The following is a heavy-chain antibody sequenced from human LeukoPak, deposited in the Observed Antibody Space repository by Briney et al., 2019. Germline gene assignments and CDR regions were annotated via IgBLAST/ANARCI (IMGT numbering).Heavy chain of an antibody. Sequence: GGSLSLSFAASGFTFSSYGMSWVRQAPGKGLEWVSAIIGSGGSTYYADSLKGRFTIPRDNSENTLYLQMDSLRAENTAVYYCAKDRTPAAGTDQFDYWGQGTLVTVSS. CDR2: IIGSGGST. CDR3: AKDRTPAAGTDQFDY. V-gene: IGHV3-23*01. CDR1: GFTFSSYG. D-gene: IGHD6-13*01. J-gene: IGHJ4*02.